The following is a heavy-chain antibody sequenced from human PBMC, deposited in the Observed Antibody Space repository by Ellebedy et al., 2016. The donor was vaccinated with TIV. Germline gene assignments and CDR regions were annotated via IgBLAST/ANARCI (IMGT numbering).Heavy chain of an antibody. CDR1: GFTFRNYG. D-gene: IGHD1-26*01. Sequence: GESLKISCTVSGFTFRNYGMSWVRQAPGKGLEWVSVISGTGGSTKYADSVKGRFTISRDNSKNTLYLQMNSLRAEDTAVYYCARTSGSYHWGQGTLVTVSS. CDR3: ARTSGSYH. V-gene: IGHV3-23*01. CDR2: ISGTGGST. J-gene: IGHJ5*02.